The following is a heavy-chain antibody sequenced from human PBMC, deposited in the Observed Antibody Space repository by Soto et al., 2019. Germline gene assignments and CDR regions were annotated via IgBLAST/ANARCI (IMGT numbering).Heavy chain of an antibody. J-gene: IGHJ4*02. CDR3: AREGGPHPGIDY. Sequence: SETLSLTCTVSGGSISSGDYYWSWIRQPPGKGLEWIGYIYYSGSTYYNPSLKSRVTISVDTSKNQFSLKLSSVTAADTAVYYCAREGGPHPGIDYWGQGTLVTVSS. CDR2: IYYSGST. V-gene: IGHV4-30-4*01. CDR1: GGSISSGDYY. D-gene: IGHD6-13*01.